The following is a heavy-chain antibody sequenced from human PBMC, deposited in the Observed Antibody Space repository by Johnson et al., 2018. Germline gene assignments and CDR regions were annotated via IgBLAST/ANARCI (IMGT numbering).Heavy chain of an antibody. Sequence: QVQLVQSGGGVVQPGRSLRLSCAASGFTFSTYGLHWVRQAPGKGLELVAVISYDGSDKYYADSVKGRFTLSRDNSKNTLYLQMNSLRAEETAVFYCAKDSASYYYYMGVWGKGATVTVSS. V-gene: IGHV3-30*18. CDR2: ISYDGSDK. CDR3: AKDSASYYYYMGV. D-gene: IGHD3-10*01. J-gene: IGHJ6*03. CDR1: GFTFSTYG.